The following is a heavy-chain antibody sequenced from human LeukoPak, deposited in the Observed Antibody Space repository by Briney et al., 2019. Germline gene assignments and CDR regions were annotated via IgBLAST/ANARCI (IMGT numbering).Heavy chain of an antibody. D-gene: IGHD2-2*02. CDR3: AKEGYCSTTDCYIYFDY. CDR2: ISGSGGST. CDR1: GFTFSSYA. V-gene: IGHV3-23*01. J-gene: IGHJ4*02. Sequence: PGGSLRLSCAASGFTFSSYAINWVRQAPGKGLEWVSGISGSGGSTYYADSVKGRFTISRDNSKNTLYLQMNSLRAEDTAVYYCAKEGYCSTTDCYIYFDYWGQGTQVTVSS.